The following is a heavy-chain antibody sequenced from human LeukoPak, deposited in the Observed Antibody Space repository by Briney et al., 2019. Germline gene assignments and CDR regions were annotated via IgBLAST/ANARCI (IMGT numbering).Heavy chain of an antibody. CDR3: VTEGEASDTTMGHLNFDS. Sequence: SETLSLTCTVSGGSISSSDFYWGWIRQPPGKGLEWVGTIYYSGSTYYNPSLNSRVTLSVDTSKNQFSLKLRSVTAADTAVYYCVTEGEASDTTMGHLNFDSWGQGTLVTVSS. V-gene: IGHV4-39*02. J-gene: IGHJ4*02. CDR1: GGSISSSDFY. D-gene: IGHD5-18*01. CDR2: IYYSGST.